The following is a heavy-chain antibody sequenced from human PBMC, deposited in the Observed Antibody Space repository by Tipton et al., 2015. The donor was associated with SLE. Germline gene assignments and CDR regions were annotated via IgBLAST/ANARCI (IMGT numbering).Heavy chain of an antibody. Sequence: TLSLTCAVYGGSFGDYYWNWIRQPPGKGLEWIGEINHSGRTNYNSSLKSRVTISIDTSKNQLSLRLTSVTAADTAAYYCARSPFNYGASWGQGTLVTISS. CDR1: GGSFGDYY. V-gene: IGHV4-34*01. D-gene: IGHD4-17*01. J-gene: IGHJ5*02. CDR2: INHSGRT. CDR3: ARSPFNYGAS.